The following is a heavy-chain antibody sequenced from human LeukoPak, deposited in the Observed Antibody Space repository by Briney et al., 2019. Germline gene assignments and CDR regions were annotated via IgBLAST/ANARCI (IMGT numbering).Heavy chain of an antibody. CDR3: ARQLRRPRGDAFDF. CDR1: GGSISSDEHY. D-gene: IGHD4-17*01. J-gene: IGHJ3*01. V-gene: IGHV4-31*03. Sequence: PSETLSLTCTVSGGSISSDEHYWRWIRQHPGKGLEWIGYIYYSGTTYYNPSLKSRVTISVDTSKNQFSLKLNSVTAADTSVYYCARQLRRPRGDAFDFWGQGTTVTVSS. CDR2: IYYSGTT.